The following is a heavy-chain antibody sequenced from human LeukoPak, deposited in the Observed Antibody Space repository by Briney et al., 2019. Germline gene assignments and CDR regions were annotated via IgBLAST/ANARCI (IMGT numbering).Heavy chain of an antibody. Sequence: ASVKVSCKASGYTFTGYYMHWVRQAPGQGLEWMGWINPNSGGTNYAQKFQGRVTMTRDTSISTAYMELSRLRSDDTAVYCCARIVPSPGAANYFDYWGQGTLVTVSS. D-gene: IGHD2-2*01. V-gene: IGHV1-2*02. CDR2: INPNSGGT. CDR3: ARIVPSPGAANYFDY. J-gene: IGHJ4*02. CDR1: GYTFTGYY.